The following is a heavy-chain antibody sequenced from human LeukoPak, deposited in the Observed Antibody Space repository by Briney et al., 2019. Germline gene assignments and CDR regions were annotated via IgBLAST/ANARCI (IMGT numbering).Heavy chain of an antibody. D-gene: IGHD1-26*01. CDR3: ARDQSRGVGATWNDY. J-gene: IGHJ4*02. Sequence: GASVKVSCKASGYTFIGYYIHWVRQAPGQGLEWMGWINPNSGGTNYAQKFQGRVTMTRDTSISTAYMELSRLRSDDTAVYYCARDQSRGVGATWNDYWGQGTLVTVSS. CDR1: GYTFIGYY. CDR2: INPNSGGT. V-gene: IGHV1-2*02.